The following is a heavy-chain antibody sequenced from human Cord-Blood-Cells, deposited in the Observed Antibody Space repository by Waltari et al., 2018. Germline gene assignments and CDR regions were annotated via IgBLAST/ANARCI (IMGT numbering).Heavy chain of an antibody. J-gene: IGHJ2*01. CDR1: GFTFSSYG. D-gene: IGHD1-26*01. CDR2: IWYDGSNK. CDR3: ARGGSGSYWYFDL. V-gene: IGHV3-33*01. Sequence: QVQLVESGGGVVQPGRSLRLSCAASGFTFSSYGMHWVRQAPGKGLEWVAVIWYDGSNKYYADSVKGRFTISRDNSKNTLYLQMNSLRADDTAVYYCARGGSGSYWYFDLWGRGTLVTVSS.